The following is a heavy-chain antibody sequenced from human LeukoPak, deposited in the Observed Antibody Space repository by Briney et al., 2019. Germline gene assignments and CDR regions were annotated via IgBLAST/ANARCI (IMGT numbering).Heavy chain of an antibody. CDR3: ARGVPYDSWSGPHYSDY. CDR1: GFTVSSNY. J-gene: IGHJ4*02. CDR2: IKQDGSQE. Sequence: GGSLRLSCAASGFTVSSNYMSWVRQAPGKGLEWVAHIKQDGSQEYYVDSVKGRFTISRDSAKNSLYLQMNSLRAEDTAVYYCARGVPYDSWSGPHYSDYWGQGTLVTVSS. D-gene: IGHD3-3*01. V-gene: IGHV3-7*01.